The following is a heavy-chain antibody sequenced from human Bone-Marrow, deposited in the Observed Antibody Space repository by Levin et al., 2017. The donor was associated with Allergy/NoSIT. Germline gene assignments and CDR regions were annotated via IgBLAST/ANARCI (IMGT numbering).Heavy chain of an antibody. CDR3: ARDPSGSVGRRVWLDY. D-gene: IGHD3-16*01. V-gene: IGHV1-18*01. CDR1: GYTFTRYA. CDR2: ISTYDGET. J-gene: IGHJ4*02. Sequence: ASVKVSCKASGYTFTRYAIGWVRQAPGQGLEWMGWISTYDGETIYVQNLQGRITMTTDTSTSTAYMELRSLRYDDTAVYYCARDPSGSVGRRVWLDYWGQGTLITVSS.